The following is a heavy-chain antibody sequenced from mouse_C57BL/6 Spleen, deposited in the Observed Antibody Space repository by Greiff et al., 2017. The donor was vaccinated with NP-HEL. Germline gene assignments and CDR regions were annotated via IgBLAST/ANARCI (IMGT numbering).Heavy chain of an antibody. CDR2: IHPNSGST. Sequence: VQLQQPGAELVKPGASVKLSCKASGYTFTSYWMHWVKQRPGQGLEWIGMIHPNSGSTNYNEKFKSKATLTVDKSSSTAYMQLSSLTSEDSAVYYCARDGYGSSYGFAYWGQGTLVTVSA. D-gene: IGHD1-1*01. J-gene: IGHJ3*01. CDR3: ARDGYGSSYGFAY. V-gene: IGHV1-64*01. CDR1: GYTFTSYW.